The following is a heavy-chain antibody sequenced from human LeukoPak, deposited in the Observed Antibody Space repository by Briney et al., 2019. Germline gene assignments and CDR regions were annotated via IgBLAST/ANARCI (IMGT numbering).Heavy chain of an antibody. CDR2: IWYDGINK. D-gene: IGHD6-13*01. CDR1: GFTFSGYG. J-gene: IGHJ4*02. Sequence: PGRSLRLSCAASGFTFSGYGMHWVRQAPGKGLEWVAVIWYDGINKYYGDSVKGRFTISRDSSKYTLYLQMNSLRAEDTAVYYCARDIAPGGQYYFDYWGQGTLVTVSS. V-gene: IGHV3-33*01. CDR3: ARDIAPGGQYYFDY.